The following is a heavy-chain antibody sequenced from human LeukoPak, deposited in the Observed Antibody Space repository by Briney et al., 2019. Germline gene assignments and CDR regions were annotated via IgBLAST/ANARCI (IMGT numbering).Heavy chain of an antibody. CDR3: ARGPDSSGYHFDY. D-gene: IGHD3-22*01. J-gene: IGHJ4*02. CDR1: GGSISSGGYY. Sequence: SETLSLTCTVSGGSISSGGYYWSWIRQHPGKGLEWIGYIYYSGSTYYNPSPKSRVTISVDTSKNQFSLKLSSVTAADTAVYYCARGPDSSGYHFDYWGQGTLVTVSS. CDR2: IYYSGST. V-gene: IGHV4-31*03.